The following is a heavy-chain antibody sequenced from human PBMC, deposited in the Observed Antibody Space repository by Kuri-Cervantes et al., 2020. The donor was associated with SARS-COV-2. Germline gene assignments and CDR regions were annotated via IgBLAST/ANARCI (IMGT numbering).Heavy chain of an antibody. V-gene: IGHV3-69-1*01. D-gene: IGHD2/OR15-2a*01. CDR2: ISSSSTI. CDR1: GFTFSDYY. J-gene: IGHJ4*02. CDR3: VKDSRVYYFDY. Sequence: GESLKISCAASGFTFSDYYMNWVRQAPGKGLEWVSSISSSSTIYYADSVKGWFTISRDNSKNTLYLQMNSLRAEDTAVYYCVKDSRVYYFDYWGQGTLVTVSS.